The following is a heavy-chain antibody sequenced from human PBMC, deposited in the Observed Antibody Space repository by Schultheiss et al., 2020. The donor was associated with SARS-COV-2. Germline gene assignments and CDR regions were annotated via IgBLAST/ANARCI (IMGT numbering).Heavy chain of an antibody. CDR3: ARSNLGLLWFGTSVYGMDV. J-gene: IGHJ6*02. CDR2: IYYSGST. CDR1: GGSISSGGYY. V-gene: IGHV4-31*03. Sequence: SETLSLTCSVSGGSISSGGYYWSWIRQHPGKGLEWIGYIYYSGSTYYNPSRKSRVTITVDTSKNQFSLKLSSVTAADTAVYYCARSNLGLLWFGTSVYGMDVWGQGTTVTVSS. D-gene: IGHD3-10*01.